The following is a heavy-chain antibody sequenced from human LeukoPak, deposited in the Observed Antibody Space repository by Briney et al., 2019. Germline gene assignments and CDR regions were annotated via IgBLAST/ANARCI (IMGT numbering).Heavy chain of an antibody. CDR2: IYYSGSS. D-gene: IGHD2-2*01. V-gene: IGHV4-59*01. CDR3: ARESRADI. Sequence: SETLSLTCTVSGGSISNYYWSWIRQPPGKGLEWIGYIYYSGSSNYNPSLKSRVTISVDTSKNQFSLKLSSVTAADPAVYYCARESRADIWGQGTMVTVFS. CDR1: GGSISNYY. J-gene: IGHJ3*02.